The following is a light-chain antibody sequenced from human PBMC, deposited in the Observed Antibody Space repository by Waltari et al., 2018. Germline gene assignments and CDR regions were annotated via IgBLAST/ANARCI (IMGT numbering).Light chain of an antibody. J-gene: IGKJ1*01. CDR3: QQYGTSPRT. Sequence: VLTQSPGTLSLSPGQRATPSCRASHRVRNNYLAWYQQKPGQAPRLLIYDATSRATGIPERFSGSGSETEFTLTISRLEPEDYAVYYCQQYGTSPRTFGQGTKVEIK. CDR2: DAT. CDR1: HRVRNNY. V-gene: IGKV3-20*01.